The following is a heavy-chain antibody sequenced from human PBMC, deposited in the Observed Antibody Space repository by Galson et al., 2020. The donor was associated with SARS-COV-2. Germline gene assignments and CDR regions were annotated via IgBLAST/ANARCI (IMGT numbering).Heavy chain of an antibody. CDR2: IKNGGDTI. J-gene: IGHJ5*02. CDR3: ARESWGSLDP. CDR1: GFIFSDAH. D-gene: IGHD3-16*01. V-gene: IGHV3-11*01. Sequence: GESLKISCAASGFIFSDAHMTWIRQAPGKGLEWISYIKNGGDTIYYADSVKGRFTMSRDNANNLLYLQMNSLRVKDTAMYYCARESWGSLDPWGQGTLVTVST.